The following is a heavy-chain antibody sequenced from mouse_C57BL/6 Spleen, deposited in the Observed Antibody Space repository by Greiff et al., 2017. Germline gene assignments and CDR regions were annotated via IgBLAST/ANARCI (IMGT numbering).Heavy chain of an antibody. J-gene: IGHJ2*01. CDR1: GYTFTDYY. V-gene: IGHV1-19*01. CDR2: INPYNGGT. Sequence: VQLQQSGPVLVKPGASVKMSCKASGYTFTDYYMNWVKQSHGKSLEWIGVINPYNGGTSYNQKFKGKATLTVDKSSSTAYMELNSLTSEDSAVYYCARNAPEDYFDYWGQGTTLTVSS. CDR3: ARNAPEDYFDY.